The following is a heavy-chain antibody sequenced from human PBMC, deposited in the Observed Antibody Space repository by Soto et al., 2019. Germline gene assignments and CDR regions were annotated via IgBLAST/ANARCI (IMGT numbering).Heavy chain of an antibody. V-gene: IGHV3-23*01. J-gene: IGHJ4*02. CDR1: GFMFSNYA. Sequence: EVQLLESGGGLVQPGGSLRLSCAASGFMFSNYAMSWVRQAPGKGLEWVSGIGGRATSAYYADSVKGRFAISRDNSYNTLFLPLNSPRAEDTAVYYCAKRRYSDSSGDYYDFWGQGTLVTVSS. D-gene: IGHD3-22*01. CDR2: IGGRATSA. CDR3: AKRRYSDSSGDYYDF.